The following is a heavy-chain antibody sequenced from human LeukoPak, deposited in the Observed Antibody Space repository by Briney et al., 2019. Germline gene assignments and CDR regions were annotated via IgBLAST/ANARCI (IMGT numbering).Heavy chain of an antibody. CDR3: ARGKQWENY. V-gene: IGHV3-7*03. CDR2: IKQDGSEK. J-gene: IGHJ4*02. Sequence: GGSLRLSCAAPGFTFSSYWMSWVRQAPGKGLEWVANIKQDGSEKYYVDSVKGRFTISRDNAKNSLYLQMNSLRAEDTAVYYCARGKQWENYWGQGTLVTVSS. D-gene: IGHD1-26*01. CDR1: GFTFSSYW.